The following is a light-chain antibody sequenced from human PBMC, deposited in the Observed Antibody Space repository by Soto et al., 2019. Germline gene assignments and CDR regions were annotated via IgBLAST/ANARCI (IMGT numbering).Light chain of an antibody. V-gene: IGKV3-15*01. CDR3: QQYNNWPPIT. Sequence: EIVLTQSPGTLSLSPGERATLSCRASQRLSSNYLAWFQQKPGQAPRLLIYGASTRATGIPARFSGSGSGTEFTLTISSLQSEDFAVYYCQQYNNWPPITFGQGTRLEIK. J-gene: IGKJ5*01. CDR1: QRLSSN. CDR2: GAS.